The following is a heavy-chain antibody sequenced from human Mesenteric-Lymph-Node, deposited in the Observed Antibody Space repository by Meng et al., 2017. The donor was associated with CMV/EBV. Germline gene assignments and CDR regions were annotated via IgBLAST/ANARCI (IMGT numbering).Heavy chain of an antibody. CDR1: GYTFPSYG. D-gene: IGHD3-3*01. CDR3: AREGYYDSWSGYYPSPSRYGMDV. J-gene: IGHJ6*02. V-gene: IGHV1-18*01. Sequence: ASVKVSCKASGYTFPSYGISWVRQAPGQGLEWMGWISSYNGNTNYAQKFQGRVTMTTDTCTSTAYMELRSLRSDDTAVYYCAREGYYDSWSGYYPSPSRYGMDVWGQGTTVIVSS. CDR2: ISSYNGNT.